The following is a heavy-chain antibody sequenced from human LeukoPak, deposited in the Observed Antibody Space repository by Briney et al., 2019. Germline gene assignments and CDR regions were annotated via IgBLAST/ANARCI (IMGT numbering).Heavy chain of an antibody. CDR2: FNPNSGGA. V-gene: IGHV1-2*02. Sequence: ASVKVSCKTSGYTFTDYYMHWVRQAPGQGLEWVGWFNPNSGGAHYAQKFQGRVTMTRDTSISTAYMELTGLRSDETAVYYCAREMDSYGSGTYYPGTFWGQGTLVTVSS. CDR1: GYTFTDYY. CDR3: AREMDSYGSGTYYPGTF. D-gene: IGHD3-10*01. J-gene: IGHJ4*02.